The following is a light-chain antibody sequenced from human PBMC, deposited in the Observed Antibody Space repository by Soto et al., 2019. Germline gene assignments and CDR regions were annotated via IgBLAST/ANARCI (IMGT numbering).Light chain of an antibody. CDR2: DAS. Sequence: EIVLTQSPATLSLSPGERATLSCRASQSVSSYLAWYQQKPGQAPRLLIYDASNRATGIPARFSGSGSGTGFTLTLSSLEPEDFAVYYCQQRSNGPPMYTFGQGTKLEIK. V-gene: IGKV3-11*01. CDR3: QQRSNGPPMYT. J-gene: IGKJ2*01. CDR1: QSVSSY.